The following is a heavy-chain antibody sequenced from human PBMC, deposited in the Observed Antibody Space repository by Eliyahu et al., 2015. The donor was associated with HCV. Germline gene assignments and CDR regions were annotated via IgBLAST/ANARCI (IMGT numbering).Heavy chain of an antibody. CDR1: GVXFSSYT. CDR3: AKVPVYTSSSDF. CDR2: LRAGGAT. Sequence: EVQLLESGGGLVQPGGSLXLSCAASGVXFSSYTXTWXRXAPGKGLXWXSALRAGGATFYADSVKGRFTISRDDSKNTLFLQMNTLRVDDTAVYYCAKVPVYTSSSDFWGQGTLVTVSS. V-gene: IGHV3-23*01. J-gene: IGHJ4*02. D-gene: IGHD6-6*01.